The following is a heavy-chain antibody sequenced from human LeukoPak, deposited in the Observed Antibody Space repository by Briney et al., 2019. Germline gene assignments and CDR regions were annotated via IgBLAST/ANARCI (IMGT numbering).Heavy chain of an antibody. CDR2: INPSGGST. CDR1: GYTFTRYY. D-gene: IGHD3-10*01. Sequence: ASVKVSCKASGYTFTRYYMNWVRQAPGQGLEWMGIINPSGGSTNYAQRFQGRVTMTRDTSTSTIYMEVSSLRSEDTAVYYCATSFRAVNWFDPWGQGTLVTVSS. CDR3: ATSFRAVNWFDP. V-gene: IGHV1-46*01. J-gene: IGHJ5*02.